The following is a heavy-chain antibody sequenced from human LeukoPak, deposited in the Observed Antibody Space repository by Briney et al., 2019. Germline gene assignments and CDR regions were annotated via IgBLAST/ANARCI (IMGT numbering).Heavy chain of an antibody. V-gene: IGHV4-34*01. Sequence: PSETLSLTCAVYGGSFSGYYWGWIRQPPGKGLEWIGSIYYSGSTYYNPSLKSRVTISVGTSKNQFSLKLSSVTAADTAVYYCARSGNSGWYLDFDCWGQGTLVTVSS. J-gene: IGHJ4*02. D-gene: IGHD6-19*01. CDR3: ARSGNSGWYLDFDC. CDR2: IYYSGST. CDR1: GGSFSGYY.